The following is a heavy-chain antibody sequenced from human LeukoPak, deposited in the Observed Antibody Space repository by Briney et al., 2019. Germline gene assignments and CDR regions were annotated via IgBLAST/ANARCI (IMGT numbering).Heavy chain of an antibody. D-gene: IGHD1-26*01. J-gene: IGHJ4*02. CDR1: GGSINNYY. Sequence: ASETLSLTCTVSGGSINNYYWSWIRQPPGKGLEWIGYISYSGSTNNNPSLKSRVTISVDTSKNQFSLKLTSVTAADTAVYYCARVRGGTYSLYHFDYWGQGTPVTVSS. V-gene: IGHV4-59*01. CDR3: ARVRGGTYSLYHFDY. CDR2: ISYSGST.